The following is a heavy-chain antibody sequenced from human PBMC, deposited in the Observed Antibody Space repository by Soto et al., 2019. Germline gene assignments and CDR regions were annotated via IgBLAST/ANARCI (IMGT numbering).Heavy chain of an antibody. CDR1: GLTISGKKY. J-gene: IGHJ3*01. CDR3: ATWHEREHAYDV. Sequence: DVQLVESGGGLIQPGESLRLSCAAFGLTISGKKYVAWVRQAPGQGLEWVSALYDVDGSFYADSVKGRFTTSSDSSKTTVYLQMNELRPDDTAVYYCATWHEREHAYDVWGQGTTVTVSS. V-gene: IGHV3-53*01. CDR2: LYDVDGS. D-gene: IGHD1-1*01.